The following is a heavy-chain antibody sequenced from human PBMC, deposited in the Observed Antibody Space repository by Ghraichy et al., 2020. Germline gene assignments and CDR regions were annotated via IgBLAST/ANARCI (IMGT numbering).Heavy chain of an antibody. CDR3: AKVVSWRYFDL. D-gene: IGHD5/OR15-5a*01. CDR2: TSGGGGST. Sequence: GGSLRLSCAASGFTFSTYAMTWVRQAPGKGLEWVSATSGGGGSTYYADSVKGRFTISRDNSNNTLYLQMDSLRAEETAVYSCAKVVSWRYFDLWGRGTLVTVSS. V-gene: IGHV3-23*01. CDR1: GFTFSTYA. J-gene: IGHJ2*01.